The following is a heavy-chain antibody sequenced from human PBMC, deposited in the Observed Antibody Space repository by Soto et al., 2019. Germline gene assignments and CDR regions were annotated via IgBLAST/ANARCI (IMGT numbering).Heavy chain of an antibody. CDR3: AGGSASPWELPFF. Sequence: PSETLSLTCAVYGGAFSDYYWSWIRQPPGKGLEWIGEIDRYGSTNYDPSLKSRVTISIETSKNQFSLQLTPVNAADTATYYCAGGSASPWELPFFWGQGALVSVSS. J-gene: IGHJ4*02. CDR1: GGAFSDYY. D-gene: IGHD1-26*01. CDR2: IDRYGST. V-gene: IGHV4-34*01.